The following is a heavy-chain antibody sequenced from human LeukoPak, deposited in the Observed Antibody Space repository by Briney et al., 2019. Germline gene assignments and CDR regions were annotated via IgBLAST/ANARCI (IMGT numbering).Heavy chain of an antibody. Sequence: GSLRLSCAASGFTVSSNYMSWVRQAPGKGLEWVSVIYSGGITYYADSVKGRFTISRDNSKNTLYLQMNSLRAEDTAVYYCATLGFSSGYYYYFDHWGQGALVTVSS. CDR1: GFTVSSNY. V-gene: IGHV3-53*01. J-gene: IGHJ4*02. CDR2: IYSGGIT. D-gene: IGHD3-22*01. CDR3: ATLGFSSGYYYYFDH.